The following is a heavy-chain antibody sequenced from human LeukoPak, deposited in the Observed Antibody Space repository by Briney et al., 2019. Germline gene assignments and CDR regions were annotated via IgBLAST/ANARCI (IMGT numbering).Heavy chain of an antibody. Sequence: GGSLRLSCAASGFTFSSYSVNRVRQAPGKGLEWVSSISSSSGYIYYADSVKGRFTISRDNAKNSLYLQMNSLRAEDTAIYYCARDYGDYYFDYWGQGTLVTVSS. D-gene: IGHD4-17*01. J-gene: IGHJ4*02. CDR2: ISSSSGYI. CDR1: GFTFSSYS. CDR3: ARDYGDYYFDY. V-gene: IGHV3-21*01.